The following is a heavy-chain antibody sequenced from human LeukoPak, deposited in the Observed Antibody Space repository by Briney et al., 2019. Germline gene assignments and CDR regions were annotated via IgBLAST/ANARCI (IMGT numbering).Heavy chain of an antibody. CDR3: ARRGSSGWYGSGYFDY. Sequence: GESLKISCKGSGYSFTTYYIGWVRQMPGKGLEWMGIIYPGDSDTRYSPSFQGQVSIPADKSISTAYLQWSSLKASDTALYYCARRGSSGWYGSGYFDYWGQGTLVTVSS. D-gene: IGHD6-19*01. CDR1: GYSFTTYY. J-gene: IGHJ4*02. V-gene: IGHV5-51*01. CDR2: IYPGDSDT.